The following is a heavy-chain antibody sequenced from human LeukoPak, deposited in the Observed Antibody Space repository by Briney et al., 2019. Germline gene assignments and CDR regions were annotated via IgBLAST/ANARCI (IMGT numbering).Heavy chain of an antibody. J-gene: IGHJ4*02. D-gene: IGHD6-13*01. CDR2: IYHSGST. V-gene: IGHV4-38-2*02. CDR3: ARDSGFSSSWYGRQPDY. CDR1: GYSISRGFY. Sequence: PSETLSLTCAVSGYSISRGFYWGWIRQPPGKGLEWIGSIYHSGSTYYNPSLRSRVTISVDTSKNQLYLKLSSVTAADTAVYYCARDSGFSSSWYGRQPDYWGQGTLVTVSS.